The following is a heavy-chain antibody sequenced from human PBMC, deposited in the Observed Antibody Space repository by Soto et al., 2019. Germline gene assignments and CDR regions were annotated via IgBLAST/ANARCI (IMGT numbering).Heavy chain of an antibody. CDR3: ARVLYYYVWRSYRHYYFDY. J-gene: IGHJ4*02. D-gene: IGHD3-16*02. Sequence: SETLSLTXTVSGGSISSSSYYWGWIRQPPGKGLEWIGSIYYSGSTYYNPSLKSRVTISVDTSKNQFSLKLSSVTAADTAVYYCARVLYYYVWRSYRHYYFDYWGQGTLVTVSS. V-gene: IGHV4-39*01. CDR1: GGSISSSSYY. CDR2: IYYSGST.